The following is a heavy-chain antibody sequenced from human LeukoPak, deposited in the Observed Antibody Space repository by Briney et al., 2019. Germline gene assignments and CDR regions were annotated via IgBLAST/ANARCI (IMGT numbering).Heavy chain of an antibody. CDR2: ISSSGSTI. J-gene: IGHJ4*02. V-gene: IGHV3-48*03. CDR1: GFTFSSFE. CDR3: AREPGTNFDY. Sequence: PGGSLRLSCAASGFTFSSFEMNWVRQAPGKGPEWLSYISSSGSTIFYADSVKGRFTISRDNAKNSLYLQMNSLRVEDTAVYYCAREPGTNFDYWGQGTLVTVSS.